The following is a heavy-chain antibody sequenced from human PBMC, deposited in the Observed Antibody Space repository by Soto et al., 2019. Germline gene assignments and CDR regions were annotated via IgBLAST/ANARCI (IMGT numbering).Heavy chain of an antibody. J-gene: IGHJ4*02. D-gene: IGHD3-22*01. CDR3: ARSGSAYSHYYFDY. CDR1: GDSVSSDSYF. Sequence: PSETLSLTCTVSGDSVSSDSYFWSWIRQPPGKGLEWIGYISYNGDTNQKPSLNSRLTMSVDTSKNAFSLRLTSLTAADTAVYYCARSGSAYSHYYFDYWGQGTLVTVSS. CDR2: ISYNGDT. V-gene: IGHV4-61*01.